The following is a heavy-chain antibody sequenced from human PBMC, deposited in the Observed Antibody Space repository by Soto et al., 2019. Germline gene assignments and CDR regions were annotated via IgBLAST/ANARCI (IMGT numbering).Heavy chain of an antibody. CDR1: GFTFSSYC. Sequence: QPGGSLRLSCAACGFTFSSYCIHWVRQAPCKGLEWVAVIWYDGINKYYADSVKGRFTISRDNSKNTLYLQMNSLRAEDTAVYYCSRDRETLHAVPYCSRTSCCLKRKGYYYGMDFWGHGPKVTV. D-gene: IGHD2-2*01. CDR2: IWYDGINK. V-gene: IGHV3-33*01. J-gene: IGHJ6*02. CDR3: SRDRETLHAVPYCSRTSCCLKRKGYYYGMDF.